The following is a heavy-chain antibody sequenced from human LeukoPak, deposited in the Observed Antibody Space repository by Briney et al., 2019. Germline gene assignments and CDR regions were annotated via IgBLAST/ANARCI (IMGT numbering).Heavy chain of an antibody. CDR3: ARDLYYDSSV. J-gene: IGHJ4*02. D-gene: IGHD3-22*01. Sequence: PSETLSLTCAVYGGSFSGYYWSWIRQPPGKGLEWIGEINHSGSTNYNPSLKSRVTISVDTSKNQFSLKLSSVTAADTAVYYCARDLYYDSSVGGQGTLVTVSS. V-gene: IGHV4-34*01. CDR2: INHSGST. CDR1: GGSFSGYY.